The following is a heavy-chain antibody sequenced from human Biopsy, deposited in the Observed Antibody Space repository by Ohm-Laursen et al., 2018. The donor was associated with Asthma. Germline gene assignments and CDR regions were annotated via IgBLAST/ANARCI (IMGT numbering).Heavy chain of an antibody. V-gene: IGHV4-59*01. Sequence: ETLSLTCAVSGVSIRSYYWTWIRQPPGKGLEWIGNIHYSGSTYSNPSLKSRVTISVDTSKKQISLRLSSVIAADTAVYYCAGFCSGGNCPDHWGQGTLVTVSS. CDR1: GVSIRSYY. J-gene: IGHJ4*02. CDR2: IHYSGST. D-gene: IGHD2-15*01. CDR3: AGFCSGGNCPDH.